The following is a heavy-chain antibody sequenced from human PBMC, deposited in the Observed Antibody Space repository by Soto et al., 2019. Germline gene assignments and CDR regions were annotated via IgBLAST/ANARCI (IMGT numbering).Heavy chain of an antibody. CDR1: GFTFSSYS. Sequence: GSLRLSCAASGFTFSSYSMNWVRQAPGKGLEWVSSISSSSSYIYYADSVKGRFTISRDNAKNSLYLQMNSLRAEDTAVYYCARDHSSGWYWFDPWGQGTLVTVS. D-gene: IGHD6-19*01. CDR2: ISSSSSYI. V-gene: IGHV3-21*01. CDR3: ARDHSSGWYWFDP. J-gene: IGHJ5*02.